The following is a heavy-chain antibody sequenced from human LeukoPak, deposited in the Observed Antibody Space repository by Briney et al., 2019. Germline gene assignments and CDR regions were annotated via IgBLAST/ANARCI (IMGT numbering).Heavy chain of an antibody. Sequence: SETLSLTCTVSGVSISSSNSYWGWIRQPPGKGLEWIGSIYYSGNTYYNASLKSQVSISIDTSKNQFSLRLTSVTAADTAVYYCARHRRGGSGSYYTNYYYYYMDVWGKGTTVTISS. CDR3: ARHRRGGSGSYYTNYYYYYMDV. D-gene: IGHD3-10*01. J-gene: IGHJ6*03. CDR1: GVSISSSNSY. V-gene: IGHV4-39*01. CDR2: IYYSGNT.